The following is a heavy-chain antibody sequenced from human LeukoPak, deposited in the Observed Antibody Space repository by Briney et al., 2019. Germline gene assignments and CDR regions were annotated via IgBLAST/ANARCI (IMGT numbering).Heavy chain of an antibody. CDR3: ARVHDSGWTGAFDI. Sequence: ASVKVSCKASGYTFTDYYMHWVRQAPGQGLEWMGWIKPDSGGTKYAQKFKGRVTMTRDTSISTSYMELSRLRSDDTAVYYCARVHDSGWTGAFDIWGQGTMVTVSS. D-gene: IGHD6-25*01. CDR1: GYTFTDYY. J-gene: IGHJ3*02. V-gene: IGHV1-2*02. CDR2: IKPDSGGT.